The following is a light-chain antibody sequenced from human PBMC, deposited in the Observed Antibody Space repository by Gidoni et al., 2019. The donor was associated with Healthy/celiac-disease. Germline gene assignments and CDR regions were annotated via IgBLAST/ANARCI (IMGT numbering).Light chain of an antibody. CDR1: KLGDKY. CDR2: QDS. Sequence: SYELTQPPSVSVSPGQTASITCSGDKLGDKYACWYQQKPGQSPVLVIYQDSKRPSGIPERFSGSNSGNTATLTISGTQAMDEADYYCQAWDSSTAHWVVFGGGTKLSVL. J-gene: IGLJ2*01. V-gene: IGLV3-1*01. CDR3: QAWDSSTAHWVV.